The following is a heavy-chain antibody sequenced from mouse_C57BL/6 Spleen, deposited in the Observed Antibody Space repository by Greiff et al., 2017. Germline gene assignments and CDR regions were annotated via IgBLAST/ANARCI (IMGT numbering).Heavy chain of an antibody. CDR2: IHPNSGST. J-gene: IGHJ2*01. CDR3: ARGHGYFDY. V-gene: IGHV1-64*01. Sequence: QVQLKQSGAELVKPGASVKLSCKASGYTFTSYWMHWVKQRPGQGLEWIGMIHPNSGSTNYNEKFKSKATLTVYKSSSTAYMQLISLTSEDSAVYYGARGHGYFDYWGQGTTLTVSS. CDR1: GYTFTSYW.